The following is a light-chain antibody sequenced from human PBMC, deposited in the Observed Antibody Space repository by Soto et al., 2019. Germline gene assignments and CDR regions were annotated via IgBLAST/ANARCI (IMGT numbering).Light chain of an antibody. CDR3: SSYAGSNTFE. Sequence: QAVVTQPPSASGSPGQSVTISCTGTSSDVGGYNFVSWYQQHPGKAPKLMIYEVSKRPSGVPDRFSGSKSGNTASLTVSGLQAEDEAEYYCSSYAGSNTFEFGGGTKVTVL. CDR1: SSDVGGYNF. J-gene: IGLJ2*01. CDR2: EVS. V-gene: IGLV2-8*01.